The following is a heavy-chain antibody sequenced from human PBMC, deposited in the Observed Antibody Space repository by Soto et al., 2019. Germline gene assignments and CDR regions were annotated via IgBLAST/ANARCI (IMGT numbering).Heavy chain of an antibody. CDR2: ISSSSSTI. CDR1: GFTFSSYS. Sequence: GGSLRLSCAASGFTFSSYSMNWVRQAPGKGLEWVSYISSSSSTIYYADSVKGRFTISRDNAKNTVYLQMSSLRAEDTAVYYCAKVSGGSPYYFDYWGQGTLVTVSS. D-gene: IGHD2-15*01. V-gene: IGHV3-48*01. J-gene: IGHJ4*02. CDR3: AKVSGGSPYYFDY.